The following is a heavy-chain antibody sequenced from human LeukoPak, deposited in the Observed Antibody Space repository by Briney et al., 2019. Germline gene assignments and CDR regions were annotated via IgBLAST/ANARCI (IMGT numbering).Heavy chain of an antibody. CDR2: IYYSGST. CDR1: GCSVSSGSYY. J-gene: IGHJ4*02. Sequence: SETLSLTCTVSGCSVSSGSYYWSCLRQPPGKGLEWIGYIYYSGSTNHNPPLNSRVTNSVDPSKNQFSLKLSSVTAADTAVYYCARDLAGDGDYWGQGTLVTVSS. CDR3: ARDLAGDGDY. V-gene: IGHV4-61*01. D-gene: IGHD6-19*01.